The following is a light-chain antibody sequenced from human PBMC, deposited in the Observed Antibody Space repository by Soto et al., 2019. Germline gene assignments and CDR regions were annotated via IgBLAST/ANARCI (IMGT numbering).Light chain of an antibody. J-gene: IGKJ1*01. CDR3: QQYYTYSRT. CDR2: KAS. Sequence: DIQMTQSPSTLSASVGDRVTITCRASQSISSWLAWYQQKPGKAPDLLIYKASSLESGVPSRFSGSGSGTECTLTISSLQPDDFATYYCQQYYTYSRTFGQGTKVEIK. V-gene: IGKV1-5*03. CDR1: QSISSW.